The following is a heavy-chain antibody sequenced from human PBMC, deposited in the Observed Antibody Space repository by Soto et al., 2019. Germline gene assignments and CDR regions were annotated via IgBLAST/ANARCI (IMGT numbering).Heavy chain of an antibody. J-gene: IGHJ4*02. D-gene: IGHD3-22*01. V-gene: IGHV3-23*01. CDR1: GFTFSSYS. Sequence: GGSLILSCAASGFTFSSYSMSWVRPAPGKGLEWVSAISGSGGSTYYADSVKGRFTISRDNSKNTLYLQMNSLRAEDTAVYYCAKTQNSGYPSLFDYWGQGTLVTVSS. CDR2: ISGSGGST. CDR3: AKTQNSGYPSLFDY.